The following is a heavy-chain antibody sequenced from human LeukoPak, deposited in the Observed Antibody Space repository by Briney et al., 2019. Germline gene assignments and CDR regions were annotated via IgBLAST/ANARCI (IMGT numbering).Heavy chain of an antibody. CDR1: GGSFSGYY. Sequence: TSETLSLTCAVYGGSFSGYYWSWIRQPPGKGLEWIGEINHSGSTNYNPSLKRRVTISVDTSKNQFSLKLSSVTAADTAVYYCARTHSSSPNWFDPWGQGTLVTVSS. CDR3: ARTHSSSPNWFDP. J-gene: IGHJ5*02. V-gene: IGHV4-34*01. CDR2: INHSGST. D-gene: IGHD6-6*01.